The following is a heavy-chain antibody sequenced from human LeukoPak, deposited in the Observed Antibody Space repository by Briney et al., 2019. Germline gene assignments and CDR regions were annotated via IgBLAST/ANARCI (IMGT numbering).Heavy chain of an antibody. CDR1: GFTFSSYG. CDR2: ISGSGGGT. J-gene: IGHJ2*01. D-gene: IGHD6-13*01. V-gene: IGHV3-23*01. Sequence: PGGSLRLSCAASGFTFSSYGMSWVRQAPGKGLEWVSAISGSGGGTYYADSMKGRFTISRDNSKNTLYLQMNSLRAGDTAVYYCARAGYSSTWYSRYFDLWGRGTLVTVSS. CDR3: ARAGYSSTWYSRYFDL.